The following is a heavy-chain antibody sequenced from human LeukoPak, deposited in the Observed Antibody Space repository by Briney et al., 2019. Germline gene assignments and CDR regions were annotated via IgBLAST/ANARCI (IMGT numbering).Heavy chain of an antibody. CDR2: INSDGTR. V-gene: IGHV3-74*01. Sequence: LGGSLRLSCAGSGFPFNNSWMHWVRPAPGKGLVWVSRINSDGTRSYADSVKGRFTISRDNAKNTLFLQMNSLRVEDTAVYFCASPRSGDRGGYHDPCDIWGQGTMVTVSS. CDR1: GFPFNNSW. CDR3: ASPRSGDRGGYHDPCDI. D-gene: IGHD3-22*01. J-gene: IGHJ3*02.